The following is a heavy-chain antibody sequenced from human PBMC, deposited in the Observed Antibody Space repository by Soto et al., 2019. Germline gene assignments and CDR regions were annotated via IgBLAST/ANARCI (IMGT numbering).Heavy chain of an antibody. D-gene: IGHD2-2*01. Sequence: KPSETLSLTCTVSGGSISSYYWSWIRQPAGKGLEWIGRIYTSGSTNYNPSLKSRVTMSVDTSKNQFSLKLSSVTAADTAVYYWARACSSNSCYDVFDYWGQGTLVTVSS. V-gene: IGHV4-4*07. CDR1: GGSISSYY. J-gene: IGHJ4*02. CDR2: IYTSGST. CDR3: ARACSSNSCYDVFDY.